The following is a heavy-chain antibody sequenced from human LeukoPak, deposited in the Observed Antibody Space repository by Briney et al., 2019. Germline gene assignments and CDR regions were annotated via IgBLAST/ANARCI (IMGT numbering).Heavy chain of an antibody. CDR1: GFTASGFTFRKAW. J-gene: IGHJ4*02. V-gene: IGHV3-15*01. CDR2: IKNKDQSEAT. D-gene: IGHD1-7*01. Sequence: GGSLRLSCAVSGFTASGFTFRKAWMSWVRQAPGKGLEWVGRIKNKDQSEATDYAAPVKGRFSISRDESKSTVYLQMNSLRAEDTAVYYCTTDEGPRTNYYFDYWGQGTLVTVSS. CDR3: TTDEGPRTNYYFDY.